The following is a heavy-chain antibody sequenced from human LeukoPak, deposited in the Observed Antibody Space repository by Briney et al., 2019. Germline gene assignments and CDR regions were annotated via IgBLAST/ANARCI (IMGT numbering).Heavy chain of an antibody. D-gene: IGHD2/OR15-2a*01. CDR1: CYTFTSYG. CDR2: ISTYNGNT. V-gene: IGHV1-18*01. J-gene: IGHJ6*03. CDR3: ARDRAAEYSYYYYYYMDV. Sequence: ASVKVSCKASCYTFTSYGISWVRQAPGQGLEWMGWISTYNGNTNYAQKLQGRVTMTTDTSTSTAYMELRSLRSDDTAVYYCARDRAAEYSYYYYYYMDVWGKGTTVTVSS.